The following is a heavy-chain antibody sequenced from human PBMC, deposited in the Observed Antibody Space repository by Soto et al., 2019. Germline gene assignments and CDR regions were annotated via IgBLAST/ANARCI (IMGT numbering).Heavy chain of an antibody. D-gene: IGHD2-15*01. V-gene: IGHV3-74*01. CDR3: LKGWYEY. CDR2: INSDGSYI. Sequence: PGGSLRLSCIVSEFPFSSSWMHWVRQGPGKRLVWVSRINSDGSYINYADSVKGRFTTSRDNAKNMLYLQMKSLRAEDTALYYSLKGWYEYWGRGAPVTVSS. CDR1: EFPFSSSW. J-gene: IGHJ1*01.